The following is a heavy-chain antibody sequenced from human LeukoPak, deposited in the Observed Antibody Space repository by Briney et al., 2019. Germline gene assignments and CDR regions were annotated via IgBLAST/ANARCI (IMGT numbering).Heavy chain of an antibody. D-gene: IGHD6-13*01. V-gene: IGHV3-30*04. CDR3: ARGRAGIAAAGFEY. Sequence: PGGSLRLSCATSGFTFSMSSMHWVRLAPGRGLEWQAGISFDGANKFSGDSVKGRFSISRDNSKNTLYLQMNSLRLDDTAVYFCARGRAGIAAAGFEYWGQGTLVTVSS. J-gene: IGHJ4*02. CDR2: ISFDGANK. CDR1: GFTFSMSS.